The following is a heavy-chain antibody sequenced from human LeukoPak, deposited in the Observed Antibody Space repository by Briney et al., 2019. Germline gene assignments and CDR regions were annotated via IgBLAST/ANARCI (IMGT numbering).Heavy chain of an antibody. CDR1: GFTFSTYW. Sequence: GSLRLSCTASGFTFSTYWMSWVRQAPGKGLEWVANTREDGSETYYVDSVKGRFTISRDNAKNSLYLQMNSLRAEDTAVYYCARELAGHYYGSGSSFDYWGQGTLVTVSS. D-gene: IGHD3-10*01. V-gene: IGHV3-7*01. CDR2: TREDGSET. J-gene: IGHJ4*02. CDR3: ARELAGHYYGSGSSFDY.